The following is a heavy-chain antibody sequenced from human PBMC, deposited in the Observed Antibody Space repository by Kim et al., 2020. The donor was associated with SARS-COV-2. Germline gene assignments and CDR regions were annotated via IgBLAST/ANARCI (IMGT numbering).Heavy chain of an antibody. J-gene: IGHJ4*02. D-gene: IGHD3-9*01. Sequence: SETLSLTCTVSGGSITTFYCTWVRQPPGKGLEWIGYIYSTGSTNYNPSLKSRTTLTVDTSKTKPSLKRTSVTDADTAVYYCARTSYDILTGYYTHFDDWGQGTLVTVSS. CDR3: ARTSYDILTGYYTHFDD. V-gene: IGHV4-59*13. CDR1: GGSITTFY. CDR2: IYSTGST.